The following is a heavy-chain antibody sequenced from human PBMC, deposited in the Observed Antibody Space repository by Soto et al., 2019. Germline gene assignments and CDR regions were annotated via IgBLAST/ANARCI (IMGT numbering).Heavy chain of an antibody. V-gene: IGHV3-23*01. J-gene: IGHJ6*02. CDR3: AKDTFLGDFWSPRGGAYYYYGMDV. CDR1: GFTFISFA. D-gene: IGHD3-3*01. CDR2: ISGSGGST. Sequence: PGGSLRLSCAASGFTFISFAMSWVRQAPGKGLEWVSAISGSGGSTYYADSVKGRFTISRDNSKNTLYLQMNSLRAEDTAVYYCAKDTFLGDFWSPRGGAYYYYGMDVWGQGTTVTVS.